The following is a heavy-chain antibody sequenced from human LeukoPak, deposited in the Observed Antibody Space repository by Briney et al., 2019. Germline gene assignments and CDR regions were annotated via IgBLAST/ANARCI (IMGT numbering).Heavy chain of an antibody. D-gene: IGHD3-10*01. CDR1: GGSISSYY. CDR3: ARRGGTMEHFDY. V-gene: IGHV4-59*01. CDR2: IYYSGST. Sequence: SETLSLTCTVSGGSISSYYWSWVRQPPGKGLEWIGYIYYSGSTNYNPSLTSRVTISVDTSKNQSSLKLSSVTAADTAVYYCARRGGTMEHFDYWGQGTLVTVSS. J-gene: IGHJ4*02.